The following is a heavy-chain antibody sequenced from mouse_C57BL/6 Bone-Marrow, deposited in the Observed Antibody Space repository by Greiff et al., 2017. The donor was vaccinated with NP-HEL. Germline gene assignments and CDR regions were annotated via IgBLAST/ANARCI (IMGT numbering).Heavy chain of an antibody. D-gene: IGHD2-1*01. CDR2: INPNNGGT. V-gene: IGHV1-26*01. J-gene: IGHJ1*03. CDR1: GYTFTDYY. CDR3: ACNRWYFDV. Sequence: VQLQQSGPELVKPGASVKISCKASGYTFTDYYMNWVKQSHGKSLEWIGDINPNNGGTSYNQKFKGKATLTVDKSSSTAYMELRSLTSEDSAVYYCACNRWYFDVWGTGTTVTVSS.